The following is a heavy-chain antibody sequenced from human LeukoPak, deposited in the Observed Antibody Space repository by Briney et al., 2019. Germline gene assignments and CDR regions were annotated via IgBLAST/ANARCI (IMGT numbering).Heavy chain of an antibody. Sequence: PSETLSLTCTVSGGSISSSSYYWGWLRQPPGKGLQWIASIYYSEITYYNPSLKSRLTISLDTSKNHFSLNLSSVIAADTAVYYCARYLRGSHFDYWGQGTLVTVSS. CDR1: GGSISSSSYY. CDR2: IYYSEIT. J-gene: IGHJ4*02. V-gene: IGHV4-39*02. CDR3: ARYLRGSHFDY. D-gene: IGHD1-26*01.